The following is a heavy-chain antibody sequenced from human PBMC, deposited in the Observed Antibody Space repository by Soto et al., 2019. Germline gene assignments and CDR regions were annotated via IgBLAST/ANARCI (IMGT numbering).Heavy chain of an antibody. CDR3: ARSDWFDP. Sequence: PGGSLRLSCAASGFTFSGYSMHWVRQVPGKGLVWVSRIKSDGSSTSYADSVKGRFTISRDNAKNTLYLQMDSLRAEDTAVYYCARSDWFDPWGQGTLVTVSS. CDR1: GFTFSGYS. V-gene: IGHV3-74*01. J-gene: IGHJ5*02. CDR2: IKSDGSST.